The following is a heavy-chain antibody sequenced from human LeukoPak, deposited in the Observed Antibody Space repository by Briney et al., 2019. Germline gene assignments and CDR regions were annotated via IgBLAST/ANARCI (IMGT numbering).Heavy chain of an antibody. V-gene: IGHV3-7*01. J-gene: IGHJ6*02. CDR1: GFTFSSYW. CDR2: IKQDGSEK. D-gene: IGHD2-2*01. CDR3: ANVVVPAAMDV. Sequence: GGSLRLSCAASGFTFSSYWMSWVRQAPGKGLEGVANIKQDGSEKYYVGSVKGRFTISRDNAKNSLYLQMNSLRAEDTAVYYCANVVVPAAMDVWGQGTTVTVSS.